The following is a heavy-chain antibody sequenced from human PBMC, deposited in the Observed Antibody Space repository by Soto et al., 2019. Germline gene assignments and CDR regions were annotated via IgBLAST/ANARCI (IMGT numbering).Heavy chain of an antibody. CDR2: IFRETEGGKT. Sequence: GGSLRLSCEVSGLSFRNARMNWVRQAPGKGLEWVGRIFRETEGGKTHYGAPVKGRFTISSDNLKNTVYLEMNSLKTEDTGVYYCTTWSNKIFGAAKIGGHWFDPWGQGTLVTVSS. D-gene: IGHD3-3*01. CDR1: GLSFRNAR. V-gene: IGHV3-15*01. CDR3: TTWSNKIFGAAKIGGHWFDP. J-gene: IGHJ5*02.